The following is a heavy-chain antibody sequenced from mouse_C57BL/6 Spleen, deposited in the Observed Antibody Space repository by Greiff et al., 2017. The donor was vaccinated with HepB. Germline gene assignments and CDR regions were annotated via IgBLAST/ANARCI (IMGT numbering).Heavy chain of an antibody. CDR1: GYTFTSYW. CDR3: ARGTTDYYAKDY. J-gene: IGHJ4*01. D-gene: IGHD2-12*01. V-gene: IGHV1-61*01. Sequence: QVQLQQPGAELVRPGSSVKLSCKASGYTFTSYWMDWVKQRPGQGLEWIGNIYPSDSETHYNQKFKDKATLTVDKSSSTAYMQLSSLTSEDSAVYYCARGTTDYYAKDYWGQGTSVTVSS. CDR2: IYPSDSET.